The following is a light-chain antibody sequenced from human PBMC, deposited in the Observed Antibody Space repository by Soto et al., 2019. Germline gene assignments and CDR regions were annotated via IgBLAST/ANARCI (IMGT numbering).Light chain of an antibody. Sequence: EIVMTQSPDTLSLSPGEGATLSCRVSQSIRSNLAWYQQRPGQAPRLLMYGASTRADGIPARFTGSGSGTEFTLTISSLQSEDFAVYYCQQYNSWPPITFGQGTRLEIK. V-gene: IGKV3-15*01. CDR2: GAS. J-gene: IGKJ5*01. CDR3: QQYNSWPPIT. CDR1: QSIRSN.